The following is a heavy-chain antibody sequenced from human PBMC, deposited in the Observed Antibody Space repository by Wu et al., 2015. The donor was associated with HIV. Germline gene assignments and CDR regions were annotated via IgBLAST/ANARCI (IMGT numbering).Heavy chain of an antibody. CDR1: GGTFSSYA. Sequence: QVQLVQSGAEVKKPGSSVKVSCKASGGTFSSYAISWVRQAPGQGLEWMGRIIPIFGTANYAQKFQGRVTITADESTSTAYMELSSLRSEDTAVYYCASAYSYGYSHYYYYGMDVWGQGTTVTVSS. CDR3: ASAYSYGYSHYYYYGMDV. CDR2: IIPIFGTA. D-gene: IGHD5-18*01. J-gene: IGHJ6*02. V-gene: IGHV1-69*13.